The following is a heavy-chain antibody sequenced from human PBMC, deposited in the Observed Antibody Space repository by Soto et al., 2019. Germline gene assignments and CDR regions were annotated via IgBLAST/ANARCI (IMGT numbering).Heavy chain of an antibody. CDR3: ARAPGYSYGYYYYYGMDV. CDR2: IWYDGSNK. J-gene: IGHJ6*02. V-gene: IGHV3-33*01. CDR1: GFTFSSYG. Sequence: GGSLRLACAAAGFTFSSYGMHWVRQARCKGLEWVAVIWYDGSNKYYADSVKGRFTISRDNSKNTLYLQMNSLRAEDTAVYYCARAPGYSYGYYYYYGMDVWGQGTTVTVSS. D-gene: IGHD5-18*01.